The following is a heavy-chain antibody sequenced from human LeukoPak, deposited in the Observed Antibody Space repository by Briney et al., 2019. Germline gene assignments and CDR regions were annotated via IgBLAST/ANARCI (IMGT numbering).Heavy chain of an antibody. CDR3: ARGPRGGVGILDY. V-gene: IGHV3-74*01. D-gene: IGHD3-3*01. Sequence: GGSLRLSCAASGFTFSSYWMHWVRQAPGKGLVWVSRINTDGSSTSYADSVKGRFTISRDNAKNTLYLQMNSLRAEDTAVYYCARGPRGGVGILDYWGQGTLVTVSS. CDR1: GFTFSSYW. CDR2: INTDGSST. J-gene: IGHJ4*02.